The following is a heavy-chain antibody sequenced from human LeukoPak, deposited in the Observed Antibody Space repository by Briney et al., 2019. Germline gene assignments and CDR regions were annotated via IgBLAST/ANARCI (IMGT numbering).Heavy chain of an antibody. CDR1: GGSISSGGYY. V-gene: IGHV4-30-2*01. J-gene: IGHJ3*02. D-gene: IGHD2-2*01. Sequence: SETLSLTCTVSGGSISSGGYYWSWIRQPPGKGLEWIGYIYHSGSTYYNPSLKSRVTISVDRSKNQFSLKLSSVTAADTAVYYCARDRLTFEDIVVVPAAQRSMLFDIWGQGTMVTVSS. CDR2: IYHSGST. CDR3: ARDRLTFEDIVVVPAAQRSMLFDI.